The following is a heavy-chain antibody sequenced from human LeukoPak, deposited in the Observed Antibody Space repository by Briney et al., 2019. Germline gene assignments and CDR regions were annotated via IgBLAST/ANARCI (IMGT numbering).Heavy chain of an antibody. CDR2: ISGSGGRT. CDR1: GFTFSSYA. D-gene: IGHD1-26*01. CDR3: AKSWALYYFDY. Sequence: GRSLRLSCAASGFTFSSYAMSWVRQAPGKGLEWVSGISGSGGRTYYADSVKGRFTISRDNSKNTLYLQMSSLRAEDTAVYYCAKSWALYYFDYWGQGTLVTVSS. V-gene: IGHV3-23*01. J-gene: IGHJ4*02.